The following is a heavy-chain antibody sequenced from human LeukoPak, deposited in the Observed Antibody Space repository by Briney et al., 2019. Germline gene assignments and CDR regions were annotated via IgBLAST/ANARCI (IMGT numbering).Heavy chain of an antibody. CDR3: ARDLIVATNRPPVLEY. CDR2: INPNSGGT. CDR1: GYTFTGYY. Sequence: ASVKVSCKASGYTFTGYYMHWVRQAPGQGLEWMGRINPNSGGTNYAQKFQGRVTVTRDTSISTAYMELSRLRSDDTAVYYCARDLIVATNRPPVLEYWGQGTLVTVSS. J-gene: IGHJ4*02. D-gene: IGHD5-12*01. V-gene: IGHV1-2*06.